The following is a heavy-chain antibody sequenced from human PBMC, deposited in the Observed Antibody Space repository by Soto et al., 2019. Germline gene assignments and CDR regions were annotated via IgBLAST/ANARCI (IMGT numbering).Heavy chain of an antibody. CDR2: IYYTGRT. J-gene: IGHJ4*02. V-gene: IGHV4-39*01. D-gene: IGHD6-13*01. CDR3: ARQIGRGSWSLDH. CDR1: GGSLSSSAYC. Sequence: QLQLPESGPGLVKPAETLSLTCTVSGGSLSSSAYCWGWIRQPRGKGLEWIGSIYYTGRTYYNPSRKSRVIISVDTSKNQFSVRLSPGTAADTAVYYWARQIGRGSWSLDHWGQGTLVSVSS.